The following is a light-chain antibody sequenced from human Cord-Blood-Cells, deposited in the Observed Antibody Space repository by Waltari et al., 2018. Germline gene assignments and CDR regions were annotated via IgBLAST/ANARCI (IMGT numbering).Light chain of an antibody. CDR1: QSVSSSY. CDR3: QQYGSSLRT. CDR2: GAS. V-gene: IGKV3-20*01. Sequence: EIVLTQSPGTLSLSPGERATLSCRASQSVSSSYLAWYQQKPGQDPRLLIYGASSRATSIPDRFRCSGSGTDFTLTISRLEPEDFAVYYCQQYGSSLRTFGQGTKVEIQ. J-gene: IGKJ1*01.